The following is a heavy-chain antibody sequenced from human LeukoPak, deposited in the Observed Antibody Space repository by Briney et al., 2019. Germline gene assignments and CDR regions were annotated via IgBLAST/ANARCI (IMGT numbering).Heavy chain of an antibody. CDR2: ISRSGAST. CDR1: EFTFSTYA. J-gene: IGHJ4*02. Sequence: PVGSLRLSCAASEFTFSTYAMSWVRQAPGKGLESVSAISRSGASTYYADSVKGRFTISRDNSKSTLYLQINSLRADDTALYYCAKVSQQHLITTHFDYWGQGTLVTVSS. V-gene: IGHV3-23*01. CDR3: AKVSQQHLITTHFDY. D-gene: IGHD6-13*01.